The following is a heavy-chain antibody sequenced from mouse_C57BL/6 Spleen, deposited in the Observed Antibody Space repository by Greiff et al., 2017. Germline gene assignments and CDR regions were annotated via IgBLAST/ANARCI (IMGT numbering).Heavy chain of an antibody. CDR1: GYSITSGYD. CDR3: ALTGTAYYAMDY. CDR2: ISYSGST. V-gene: IGHV3-1*01. J-gene: IGHJ4*01. D-gene: IGHD4-1*01. Sequence: EVQLQQSGPGMVKPSQSLSLTCTVTGYSITSGYDWHWIRHFPGNKLEWMVYISYSGSTNYTPSLKSRISITHDTSKNHFFLKLNSVTTEDTATYYCALTGTAYYAMDYWGQGTSVTVSS.